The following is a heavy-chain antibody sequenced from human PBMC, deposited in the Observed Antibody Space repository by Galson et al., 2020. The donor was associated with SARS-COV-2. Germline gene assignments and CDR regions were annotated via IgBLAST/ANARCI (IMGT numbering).Heavy chain of an antibody. D-gene: IGHD2-15*01. CDR2: IDGKGSST. Sequence: SCAASGFTFSSFPMNWVRQAPGKRLEWLSTIDGKGSSTYYADSVQGRLTIPRDKPKNILHLPLNSLRAEEGAVYHCAKGRGDCSGGTCSLAVFLFKWGQGTVVTVSS. CDR1: GFTFSSFP. J-gene: IGHJ4*02. CDR3: AKGRGDCSGGTCSLAVFLFK. V-gene: IGHV3-23*01.